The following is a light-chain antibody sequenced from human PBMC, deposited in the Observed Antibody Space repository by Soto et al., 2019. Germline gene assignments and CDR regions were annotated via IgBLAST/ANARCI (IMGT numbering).Light chain of an antibody. V-gene: IGKV3-15*01. CDR1: QSVRSN. CDR3: QHYNTWPRS. J-gene: IGKJ4*01. CDR2: GAS. Sequence: EIVMTQSPGTLSVSPGERVTLSCRASQSVRSNLAWYQQKPGQAPRLLIYGASTRVTGIPARFSGSGSGTEFTLTIGSLQAEDFAVDSCQHYNTWPRSFGGGTKVEI.